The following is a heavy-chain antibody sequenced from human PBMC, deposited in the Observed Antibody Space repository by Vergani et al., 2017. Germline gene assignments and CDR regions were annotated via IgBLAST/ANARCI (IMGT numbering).Heavy chain of an antibody. Sequence: VQLVESGGGLVKPGGSLRLSCAASGFTFSNAWMSWVRQAPGKGLEWVGRIKSETDGGTTDYAAPVKGRFTISRDDSKNTLYLQMNSLNTEDTAVYYCTTVSRWLQFYWYFDLWGRGTLVTVSS. V-gene: IGHV3-15*01. J-gene: IGHJ2*01. CDR2: IKSETDGGTT. CDR1: GFTFSNAW. D-gene: IGHD5-24*01. CDR3: TTVSRWLQFYWYFDL.